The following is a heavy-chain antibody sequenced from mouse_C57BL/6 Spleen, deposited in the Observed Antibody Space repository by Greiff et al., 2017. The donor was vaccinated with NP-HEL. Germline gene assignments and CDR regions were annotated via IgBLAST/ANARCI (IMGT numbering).Heavy chain of an antibody. CDR2: IDPETGGT. Sequence: VQLQESGAELVRPGASVTLSCKASGYTFTDYEMHWVKQTPVHGLEWIGAIDPETGGTAYNQKFKGKAILTADKSSSTAYMELRSLTSEDSAVYYCTRGEGAMDYWGQGTSVTVSS. V-gene: IGHV1-15*01. CDR1: GYTFTDYE. J-gene: IGHJ4*01. CDR3: TRGEGAMDY.